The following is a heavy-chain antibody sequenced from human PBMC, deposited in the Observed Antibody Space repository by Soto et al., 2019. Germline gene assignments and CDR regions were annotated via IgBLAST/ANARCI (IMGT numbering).Heavy chain of an antibody. V-gene: IGHV4-59*01. CDR3: ARGIYYGSGTRYYYMDV. D-gene: IGHD3-10*01. CDR2: IYYSGST. J-gene: IGHJ6*03. CDR1: GGTISSNY. Sequence: SETLCLTWTVVGGTISSNYWSWIRQTPGKGLEWIGYIYYSGSTNYNPSLKSRVTISVDTSKNQFSLKLSSVTAADTAVYYCARGIYYGSGTRYYYMDVWGKGTTVTVSS.